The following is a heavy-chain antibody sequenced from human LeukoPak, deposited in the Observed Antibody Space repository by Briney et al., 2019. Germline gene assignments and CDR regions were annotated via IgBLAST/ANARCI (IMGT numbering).Heavy chain of an antibody. J-gene: IGHJ6*02. CDR1: GFTFSSYA. CDR2: ISGSGGST. D-gene: IGHD4-17*01. Sequence: GGPLRLSCAASGFTFSSYAMSWVRQAPGKGLEWVSGISGSGGSTYYADSVKGRFTISRDNSKNTLYLQMNSLRAEDTAVYYCAKDQTTYIMYYGMDVWGQGTTVTVSS. V-gene: IGHV3-23*01. CDR3: AKDQTTYIMYYGMDV.